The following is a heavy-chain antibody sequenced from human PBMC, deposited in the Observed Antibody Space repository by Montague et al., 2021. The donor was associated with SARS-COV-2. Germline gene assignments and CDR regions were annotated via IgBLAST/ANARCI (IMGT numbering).Heavy chain of an antibody. CDR2: ITYSGAT. D-gene: IGHD4-17*01. V-gene: IGHV4-59*08. Sequence: SETLSLTCTVSGVSISTDYWTWIRQPPGKGLEWIGYITYSGATNYNPSLTSRVTMSLDTSKNQVSLKVSSVTATDTAVYYCARHERFDYYYGMDVWGRGTRGGERAGGQGARGVGWVAGADAAGYYCARHERFDYYYGMDVWGRGTTVTVSS. CDR1: GVSISTDY. J-gene: IGHJ6*02. CDR3: ARHERFDYYYGMDVWGRGTRGGERAGGQGARGVGWVAGADAAGYYCARHERFDYYYGMDV.